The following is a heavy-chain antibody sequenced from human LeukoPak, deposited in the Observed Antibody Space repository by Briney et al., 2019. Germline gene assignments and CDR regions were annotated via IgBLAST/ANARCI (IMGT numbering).Heavy chain of an antibody. J-gene: IGHJ3*02. Sequence: SETLSLTCTVSGGSISSSSYYWGWIRQPPGKGLEWIGSIYYSGSTYYNPSLKSRVTISVDTSKNQFSLKLSSVTAADTAVYYCARSFPDCSSTSCYLSHKPMHAIYAFDIWGQGTMVTVSS. CDR2: IYYSGST. D-gene: IGHD2-2*01. V-gene: IGHV4-39*07. CDR1: GGSISSSSYY. CDR3: ARSFPDCSSTSCYLSHKPMHAIYAFDI.